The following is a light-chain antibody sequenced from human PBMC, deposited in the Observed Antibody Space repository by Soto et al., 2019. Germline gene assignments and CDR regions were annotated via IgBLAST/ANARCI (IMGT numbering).Light chain of an antibody. J-gene: IGKJ1*01. CDR3: HQYGSSSWT. CDR2: GAS. CDR1: QSVGSSY. Sequence: DIVLTQSPGSLSLSPGERATLSCRASQSVGSSYLAWYQQKPGQAPRLLIYGASSRATGIPDRFSGSGSGTDFTLTISRLEPEDFAVYYCHQYGSSSWTFGQGTKVDIK. V-gene: IGKV3-20*01.